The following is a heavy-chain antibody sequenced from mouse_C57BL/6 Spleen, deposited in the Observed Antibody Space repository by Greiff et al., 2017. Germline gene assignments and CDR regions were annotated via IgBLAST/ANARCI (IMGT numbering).Heavy chain of an antibody. CDR2: IYPGSGST. CDR3: ARPSYSVGYIDV. CDR1: GYTFTSYW. V-gene: IGHV1-55*01. D-gene: IGHD2-10*01. Sequence: VHLQQPGAELVKPGASVKMSCKASGYTFTSYWITWVKQRPGQGLEWIGDIYPGSGSTNYNETFKSKATLTVDTSSSTAYMQLSSLTSEDSAVYYCARPSYSVGYIDVWGTGTTVTVSS. J-gene: IGHJ1*03.